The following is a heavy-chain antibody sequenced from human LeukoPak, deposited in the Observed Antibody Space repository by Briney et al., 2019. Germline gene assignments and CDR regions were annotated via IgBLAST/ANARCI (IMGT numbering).Heavy chain of an antibody. V-gene: IGHV3-33*01. CDR2: IWYDGSNK. D-gene: IGHD2-15*01. CDR3: ARWGHNCSGGSCYGGQIDY. Sequence: PGGSLRLSCAASGFTFSSYGMHWVRQAPGKGLEWAAVIWYDGSNKYYADSVKGRFTISRDNSKNTLYLQMNSLRAEDTAVYYCARWGHNCSGGSCYGGQIDYWGQGTLVTVSS. J-gene: IGHJ4*02. CDR1: GFTFSSYG.